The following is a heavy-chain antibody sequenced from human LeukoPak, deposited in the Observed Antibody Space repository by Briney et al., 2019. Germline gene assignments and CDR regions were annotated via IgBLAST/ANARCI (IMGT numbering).Heavy chain of an antibody. CDR3: ARHDPPVKYGGNSGNWLDP. D-gene: IGHD4-23*01. CDR2: IYYSGST. CDR1: GGSISSYY. Sequence: PSETLSLTCTVSGGSISSYYWSWIRQPPGKGLEGIGYIYYSGSTNYNPSLKSRVTISVDTSKNQFSLKLSSVTAADTAVYYCARHDPPVKYGGNSGNWLDPWGQGTLVTVSS. V-gene: IGHV4-59*08. J-gene: IGHJ5*02.